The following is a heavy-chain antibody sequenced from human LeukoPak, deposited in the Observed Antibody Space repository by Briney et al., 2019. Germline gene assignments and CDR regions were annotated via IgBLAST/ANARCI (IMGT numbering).Heavy chain of an antibody. D-gene: IGHD2-15*01. Sequence: GGXYXXWIRQHPGKGLEWIGYIYYSGSTYYNPSLKSRVTLSVDTSKNQFSLKLSSVTAADTAVYYCAGGGCSGGSCYSDYWGQGTXV. V-gene: IGHV4-31*02. CDR3: AGGGCSGGSCYSDY. J-gene: IGHJ4*02. CDR1: GGXY. CDR2: IYYSGST.